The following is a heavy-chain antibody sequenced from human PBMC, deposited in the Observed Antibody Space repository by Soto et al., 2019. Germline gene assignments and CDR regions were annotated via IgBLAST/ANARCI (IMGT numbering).Heavy chain of an antibody. V-gene: IGHV3-7*03. CDR1: GFTFSNYC. CDR2: IKEDGSEK. D-gene: IGHD3-16*01. CDR3: VRVGRLGGY. J-gene: IGHJ4*02. Sequence: EVQLVESGGGLVQPGGSLRLSCAASGFTFSNYCMSWVRQAPGKGLEWVANIKEDGSEKYYVDSVKGRFTISRDNAKNSLYLQRNSLRAEDTAVYYCVRVGRLGGYWGQGTLVTVSS.